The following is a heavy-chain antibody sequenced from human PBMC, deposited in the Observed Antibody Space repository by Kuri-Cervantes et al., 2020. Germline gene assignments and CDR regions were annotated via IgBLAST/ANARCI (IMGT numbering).Heavy chain of an antibody. J-gene: IGHJ4*02. CDR3: AREAWSDEAGY. V-gene: IGHV1-69*06. D-gene: IGHD6-19*01. CDR2: IIPIFGTA. Sequence: SVKVSCKASGGTFSSYAISWVRQAPGQGLEWMGGIIPIFGTANYAQKFQGRVTITADKSTSTAYMVLSSLRSEDTAVYYCAREAWSDEAGYWGQGTLVTVSS. CDR1: GGTFSSYA.